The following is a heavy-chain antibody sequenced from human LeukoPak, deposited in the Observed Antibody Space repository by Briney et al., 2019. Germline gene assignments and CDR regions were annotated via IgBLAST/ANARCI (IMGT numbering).Heavy chain of an antibody. CDR1: GYTFSDCY. CDR3: AKSAQYSSAWFTGSFDY. V-gene: IGHV1-2*02. D-gene: IGHD6-13*01. J-gene: IGHJ4*02. CDR2: INPNSGDT. Sequence: GASVKVSFKASGYTFSDCYMHWVRQAPGQGLQWVGWINPNSGDTHYAQMFQGRVTMTRDTSINTAYMELRRVRSDDTAVYYCAKSAQYSSAWFTGSFDYWGQGTLVTVSS.